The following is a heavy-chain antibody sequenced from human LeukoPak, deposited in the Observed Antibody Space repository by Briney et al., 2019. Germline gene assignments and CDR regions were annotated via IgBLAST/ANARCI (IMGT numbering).Heavy chain of an antibody. V-gene: IGHV4-59*01. Sequence: PSETLSLTCTVSGGSISSYYWSWIRQPPGKGLEWIGYIYYSGSTNYNPSLKSRVTISVDTSKNQFSLKLSSVTAADTAVYYCARGSCSSTSCYLNWFDPWGQGTLVTVSS. D-gene: IGHD2-2*01. CDR1: GGSISSYY. CDR3: ARGSCSSTSCYLNWFDP. J-gene: IGHJ5*02. CDR2: IYYSGST.